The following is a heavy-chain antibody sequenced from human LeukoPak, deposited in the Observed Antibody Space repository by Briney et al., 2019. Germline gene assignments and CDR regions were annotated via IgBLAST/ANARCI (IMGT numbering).Heavy chain of an antibody. CDR3: ARSTWLQRSYYLDY. J-gene: IGHJ4*02. V-gene: IGHV1-3*01. D-gene: IGHD5-18*01. CDR1: GYTFTNYA. CDR2: INAGNGNT. Sequence: GALVKISCKASGYTFTNYAIHWVRQAPGQRPEWMGWINAGNGNTQYSQNFQARVTITRDTSASTAYMELGSLISEDTAAYYCARSTWLQRSYYLDYWGQGTLVTVSS.